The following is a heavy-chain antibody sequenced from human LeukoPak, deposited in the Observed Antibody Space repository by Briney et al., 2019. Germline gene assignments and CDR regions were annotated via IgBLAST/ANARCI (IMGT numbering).Heavy chain of an antibody. Sequence: SETLSLTCTVSGGSISSGGYYWSWIRQHPGKGLEWIGYIYYSGSTYYNPSLKSRVTISVDTSKNQFSLKLSSVTAADTAVYYCARDLYSGSYGFQHWGQGTLVTVSS. CDR2: IYYSGST. CDR3: ARDLYSGSYGFQH. V-gene: IGHV4-31*03. CDR1: GGSISSGGYY. J-gene: IGHJ1*01. D-gene: IGHD1-26*01.